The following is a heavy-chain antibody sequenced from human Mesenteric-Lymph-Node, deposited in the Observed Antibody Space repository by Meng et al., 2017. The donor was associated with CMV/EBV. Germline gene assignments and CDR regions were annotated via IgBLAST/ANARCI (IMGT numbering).Heavy chain of an antibody. J-gene: IGHJ5*02. V-gene: IGHV2-5*02. D-gene: IGHD6-19*01. CDR2: IYWDDTK. CDR1: FPLTTSGVG. CDR3: AHDPRGWYPHDWFDP. Sequence: FPLTTSGVGVDRIRQPPRTAMQWLAVIYWDDTKRYSPALKSRLHVTKDTSKNEVVFTLTNMDPVDTATYYCAHDPRGWYPHDWFDPWGPGTLVTVSS.